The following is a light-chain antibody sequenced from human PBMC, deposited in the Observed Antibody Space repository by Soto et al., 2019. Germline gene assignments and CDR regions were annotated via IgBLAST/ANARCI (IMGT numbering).Light chain of an antibody. Sequence: VLTQSPATLSLSPGERATLSFSASENVRTFVDWYQQKPGQAPRLLIYGASNRATDIPARFSGSGSGTDFTLTISNLEPEDFAVYYCQQHSHWPPWTFGQGTKVDIK. V-gene: IGKV3-11*01. CDR1: ENVRTF. CDR2: GAS. CDR3: QQHSHWPPWT. J-gene: IGKJ1*01.